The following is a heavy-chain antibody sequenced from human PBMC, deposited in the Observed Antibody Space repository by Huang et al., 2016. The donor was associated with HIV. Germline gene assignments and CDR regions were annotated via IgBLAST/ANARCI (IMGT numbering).Heavy chain of an antibody. V-gene: IGHV3-48*01. CDR2: ISETGSVI. D-gene: IGHD6-13*01. CDR1: GFRFSSWN. Sequence: EEQLVESGGGLVQPGGSLSFSCAASGFRFSSWNMKWVRQAPGKGLEWRSYISETGSVITYADSVKGGFTVSRDNAKNSLYLQMDSLRAEDTAVYYCARGYSSSWLYNWGQGTLVTVSS. CDR3: ARGYSSSWLYN. J-gene: IGHJ4*02.